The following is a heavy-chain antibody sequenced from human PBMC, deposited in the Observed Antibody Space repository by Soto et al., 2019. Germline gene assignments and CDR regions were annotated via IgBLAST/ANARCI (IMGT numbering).Heavy chain of an antibody. CDR3: AKPYQLMHNNPYNKWLDP. Sequence: PGGSLRLSCAASGFTFSSYAMSWVRQAPGKGLGWVSAISGSGGSTYYADSVKGRFTISRDNSKNTLYLQMNSLRAEDTAVYYCAKPYQLMHNNPYNKWLDPWGQGPLVTV. CDR2: ISGSGGST. V-gene: IGHV3-23*01. CDR1: GFTFSSYA. J-gene: IGHJ5*02. D-gene: IGHD2-2*01.